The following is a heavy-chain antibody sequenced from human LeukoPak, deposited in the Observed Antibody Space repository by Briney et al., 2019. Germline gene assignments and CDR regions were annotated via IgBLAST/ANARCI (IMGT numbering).Heavy chain of an antibody. J-gene: IGHJ4*02. CDR3: ARQRNWGSYYDSSGYGHLLYYFDY. Sequence: PSETLSLTCAVYGGSFSGYYWSWIRQPPGKGLEWIGEINHSGSTNYNPSLKSRVTISVDTSKNQFSLKLSSVTAADTAVYYCARQRNWGSYYDSSGYGHLLYYFDYWGQGTLVTVSS. D-gene: IGHD3-22*01. CDR1: GGSFSGYY. V-gene: IGHV4-34*01. CDR2: INHSGST.